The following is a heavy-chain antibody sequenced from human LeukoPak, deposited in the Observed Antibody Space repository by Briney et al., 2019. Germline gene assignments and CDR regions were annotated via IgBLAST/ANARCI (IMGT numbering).Heavy chain of an antibody. CDR2: ISSNGGST. Sequence: GGSLRLSCAASGFTFSSYAMHWVRQAPGKGLEYVSAISSNGGSTYYANSVKGRFTISRDNSKNTLYLQMGSLRAEDMAVYYCARIKYCGGNCYSGALDIWGQGTMVTVSS. J-gene: IGHJ3*02. CDR1: GFTFSSYA. V-gene: IGHV3-64*01. D-gene: IGHD2-21*02. CDR3: ARIKYCGGNCYSGALDI.